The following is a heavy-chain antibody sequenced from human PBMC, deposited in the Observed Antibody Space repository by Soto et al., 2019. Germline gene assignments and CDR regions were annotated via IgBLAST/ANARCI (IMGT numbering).Heavy chain of an antibody. Sequence: QVQLVESGGGVVQPGRSLRLSCEASGFTFRNNGMHWVRQVPGKGLEWVAVISYDGNNKYYADSVKGRFTISRDISKNTVYLQMNNLRTEDTAMYYCAKGGSGNYLTYYYYYGMVVWGLGTTVTVSS. D-gene: IGHD3-22*01. CDR3: AKGGSGNYLTYYYYYGMVV. CDR2: ISYDGNNK. J-gene: IGHJ6*02. CDR1: GFTFRNNG. V-gene: IGHV3-30*18.